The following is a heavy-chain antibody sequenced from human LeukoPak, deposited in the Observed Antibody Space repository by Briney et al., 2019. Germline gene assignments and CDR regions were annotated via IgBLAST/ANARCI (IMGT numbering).Heavy chain of an antibody. V-gene: IGHV3-7*01. Sequence: GRSLRLSCAASGFTFSSYWMSWVRQAPGKGLEWVANIKQDGSEKYYVDSVKGRFTISRDNAKNSLYLQMNSLRAEDTAVYYCARDLVPYYDILTGYWGYWGQGTLVTVSS. CDR3: ARDLVPYYDILTGYWGY. D-gene: IGHD3-9*01. CDR2: IKQDGSEK. CDR1: GFTFSSYW. J-gene: IGHJ4*02.